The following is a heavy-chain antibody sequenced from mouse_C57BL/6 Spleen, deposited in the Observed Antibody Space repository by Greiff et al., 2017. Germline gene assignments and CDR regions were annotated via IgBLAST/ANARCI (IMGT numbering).Heavy chain of an antibody. V-gene: IGHV1-22*01. CDR2: INPNNGGT. D-gene: IGHD1-1*01. Sequence: DVQLQESGPELVKPGASVKMSCKASGYTFTDYNMHWVKPSHGKSLEWIGYINPNNGGTSYNQKFKGKATLTVNKSSSTAYMELRSLTSEDSAVYYCARDTTVVATSPFAYWGQGTLVTVSA. CDR1: GYTFTDYN. CDR3: ARDTTVVATSPFAY. J-gene: IGHJ3*01.